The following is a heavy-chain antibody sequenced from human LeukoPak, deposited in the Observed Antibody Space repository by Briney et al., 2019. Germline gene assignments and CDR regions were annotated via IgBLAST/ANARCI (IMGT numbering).Heavy chain of an antibody. V-gene: IGHV3-23*01. CDR1: GLTFSSYP. CDR3: AKYIVVTATRTFDY. Sequence: GGSLRLSCAASGLTFSSYPMSWVRQAPGKGLEWVSAISGSGSSTYYADSVKGRFTISRDNSKNTLYLQMNSLRAEDTAVYYCAKYIVVTATRTFDYWGQGTLVTVSS. CDR2: ISGSGSST. D-gene: IGHD2-21*02. J-gene: IGHJ4*02.